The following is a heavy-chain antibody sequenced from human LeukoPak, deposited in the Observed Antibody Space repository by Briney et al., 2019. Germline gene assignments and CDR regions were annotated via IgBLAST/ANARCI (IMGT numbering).Heavy chain of an antibody. CDR3: ARTQLSTVEYLGY. CDR1: GFTFTGYY. Sequence: ASVKVSCKASGFTFTGYYMHWVRQAPGQGLEWMGWINPNGGGTNYAQNFQGRVTMTRDTSITTAYMGLSGLTSDDTAVYYCARTQLSTVEYLGYWGQGTLVIVSS. D-gene: IGHD4-23*01. J-gene: IGHJ4*02. CDR2: INPNGGGT. V-gene: IGHV1-2*02.